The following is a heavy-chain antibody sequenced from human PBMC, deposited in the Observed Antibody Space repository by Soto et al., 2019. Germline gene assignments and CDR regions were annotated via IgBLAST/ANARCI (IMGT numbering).Heavy chain of an antibody. Sequence: ASVKVSCKPSGYTFSNYGITWVRQAPGQPLEWLGWISLYSDGTNYAQKFQGRVSMTTDTSTTTAYMELRSLRSDDTAVYYCARVVPGAEAWFGPWGQGILVTVSS. J-gene: IGHJ5*02. CDR3: ARVVPGAEAWFGP. V-gene: IGHV1-18*01. CDR1: GYTFSNYG. CDR2: ISLYSDGT. D-gene: IGHD2-2*01.